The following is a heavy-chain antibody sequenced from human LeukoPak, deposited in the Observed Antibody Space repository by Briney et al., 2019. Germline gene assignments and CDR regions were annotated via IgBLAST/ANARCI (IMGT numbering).Heavy chain of an antibody. Sequence: GGSLRLSCAASGFTFSSYGMHWVRQAPGKGLEWVAFISYDGSNKYYADSVKGRFTTSRDNSKNTLYLQMNSLRAEDTAMYYCAKEAAYCGGDCYSGSDYWGQGTLVTVSS. CDR1: GFTFSSYG. D-gene: IGHD2-21*02. J-gene: IGHJ4*02. CDR2: ISYDGSNK. V-gene: IGHV3-30*18. CDR3: AKEAAYCGGDCYSGSDY.